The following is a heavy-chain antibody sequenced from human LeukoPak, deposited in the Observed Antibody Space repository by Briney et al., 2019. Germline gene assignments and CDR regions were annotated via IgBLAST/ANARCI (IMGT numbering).Heavy chain of an antibody. CDR2: IYSGGST. CDR3: TTDWSLHRGCSSTSCYAYSGYDEFVY. D-gene: IGHD2-2*01. V-gene: IGHV3-53*01. Sequence: PGGSLRLSCAASGFTVSSNYMSWVRQAPGKGLEWVSVIYSGGSTYYADSVKGRFTISRDNSKNTLYLQMNSLKTEDTAVYYCTTDWSLHRGCSSTSCYAYSGYDEFVYWGQGTLVTVSS. CDR1: GFTVSSNY. J-gene: IGHJ4*02.